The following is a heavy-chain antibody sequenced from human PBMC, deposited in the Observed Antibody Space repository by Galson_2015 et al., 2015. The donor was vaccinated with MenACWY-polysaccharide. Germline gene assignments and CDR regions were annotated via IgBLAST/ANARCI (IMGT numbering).Heavy chain of an antibody. D-gene: IGHD2-2*01. Sequence: SLRLSCAASGFTFSGHAMHWVRQAPGKGLEWAAFTSYDGGNKYYADSVRGRFTISRDNSKNTLYLQMSSLRAEDTAVYYCARDEVYCSSSNCYTSYYFDYWGQGTLVTVSS. CDR3: ARDEVYCSSSNCYTSYYFDY. V-gene: IGHV3-30-3*01. J-gene: IGHJ4*02. CDR2: TSYDGGNK. CDR1: GFTFSGHA.